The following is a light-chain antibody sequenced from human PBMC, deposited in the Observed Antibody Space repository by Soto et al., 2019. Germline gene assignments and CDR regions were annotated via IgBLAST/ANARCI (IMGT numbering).Light chain of an antibody. CDR2: KAS. CDR1: QSISSW. J-gene: IGKJ1*01. CDR3: QQYGVYPLT. V-gene: IGKV1-5*03. Sequence: DIQMTQSPSTLSASLGDRVTITCRASQSISSWLAWYQQKPGKDPKLLIYKASSLDTGVPARFSGSGSGTEFTLTISSLQPDDFATYYCQQYGVYPLTFGQGTKVEIK.